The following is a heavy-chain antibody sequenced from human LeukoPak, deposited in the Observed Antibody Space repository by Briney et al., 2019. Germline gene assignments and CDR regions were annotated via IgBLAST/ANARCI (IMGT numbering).Heavy chain of an antibody. V-gene: IGHV1-8*01. CDR3: ARALAWGGSSYSYYYMDV. CDR1: GYTFSDYD. Sequence: GASVKVSCKASGYTFSDYDINWVRQATGQRLEWMGWINPNSGNAGYAQKFQGRVTMTRNTSISTAYMELSSLRSEDTAVYYCARALAWGGSSYSYYYMDVWDKGTTVTVSS. CDR2: INPNSGNA. J-gene: IGHJ6*03. D-gene: IGHD1-26*01.